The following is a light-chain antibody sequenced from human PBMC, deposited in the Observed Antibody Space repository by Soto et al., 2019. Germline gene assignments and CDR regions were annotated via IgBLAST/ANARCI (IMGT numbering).Light chain of an antibody. V-gene: IGKV3-15*01. CDR3: QQYNNWPLT. J-gene: IGKJ4*01. CDR1: QSMYNN. CDR2: HAS. Sequence: EIVMTQSPATLSVSPGERATLSCRASQSMYNNLAWYQQKPGQAPRHLIYHASARATGIPARFSGSGSGTEFTLTISSLQSEDFAVYYCQQYNNWPLTFGGGTKVEI.